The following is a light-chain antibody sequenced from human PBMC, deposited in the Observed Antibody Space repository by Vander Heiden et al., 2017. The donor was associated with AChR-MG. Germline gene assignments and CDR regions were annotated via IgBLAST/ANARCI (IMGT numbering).Light chain of an antibody. V-gene: IGLV3-21*02. CDR1: AIGSKV. J-gene: IGLJ3*02. CDR2: DDR. Sequence: SYVLPPAPSVSVAPGQTATVTCGGNAIGSKVVHWYQQKPGPAPVVVMYDDRDRPSGSPERFSGSNSGATATLTISRVEAGDEATYYCQVWDSSSNHVVFGRGTRLTVL. CDR3: QVWDSSSNHVV.